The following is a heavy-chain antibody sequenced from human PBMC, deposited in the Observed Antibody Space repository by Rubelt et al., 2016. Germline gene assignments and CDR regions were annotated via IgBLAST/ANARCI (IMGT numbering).Heavy chain of an antibody. CDR3: ATARGGKAYFDF. V-gene: IGHV4-59*05. Sequence: QVQLQESGPGLVKASETLSLTCTVSGGSISSYYWSWIRQPPGKGLEWTGSISYSGSTYYNLSLKSRVTISVDTSKNQVSLRLSSVTAAETAVYYCATARGGKAYFDFWARGTLVTVSS. D-gene: IGHD6-6*01. CDR1: GGSISSYY. J-gene: IGHJ2*01. CDR2: ISYSGST.